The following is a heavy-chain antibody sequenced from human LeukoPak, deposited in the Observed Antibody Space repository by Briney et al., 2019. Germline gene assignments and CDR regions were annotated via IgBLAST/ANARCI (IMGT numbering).Heavy chain of an antibody. CDR3: ARGEPGITMIVVVPALFDY. Sequence: PSETLSLTCTVSGGSISSGGYYWSWIRQPPGKGLEWIGYIYHSGSTYYNPSLKSRVTISVDRSKNQFSLKLSSVTAADTAVYYCARGEPGITMIVVVPALFDYWGQGTLVTVSS. V-gene: IGHV4-30-2*01. D-gene: IGHD3-22*01. J-gene: IGHJ4*02. CDR1: GGSISSGGYY. CDR2: IYHSGST.